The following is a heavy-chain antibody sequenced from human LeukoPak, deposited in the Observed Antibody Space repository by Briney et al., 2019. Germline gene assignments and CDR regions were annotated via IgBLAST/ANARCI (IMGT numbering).Heavy chain of an antibody. CDR3: AKDSGSTVEYYFDY. CDR1: GFTFSSYA. CDR2: ISGSGGGT. D-gene: IGHD5-24*01. V-gene: IGHV3-23*01. Sequence: PGGSLRLSCAASGFTFSSYAMSWVRQAPGKGLEWVSAISGSGGGTYYADSVKGRFTISRDNSKNTLYLQMNSLRAEDTAVYYCAKDSGSTVEYYFDYWGQGTLVTVSS. J-gene: IGHJ4*02.